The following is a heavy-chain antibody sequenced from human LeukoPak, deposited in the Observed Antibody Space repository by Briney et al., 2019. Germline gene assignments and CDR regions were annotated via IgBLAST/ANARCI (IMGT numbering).Heavy chain of an antibody. J-gene: IGHJ4*02. CDR1: GGTFISYA. CDR3: ARGRMVARYYFDY. Sequence: GASVKVSCKASGGTFISYAISWVRQAPGQGLEWMGGIIPIFGTANYAQKFQGRVTITADESTSTAYMELSSLRSEDTAVYYCARGRMVARYYFDYWGQGTLVTVSS. V-gene: IGHV1-69*13. CDR2: IIPIFGTA. D-gene: IGHD5-12*01.